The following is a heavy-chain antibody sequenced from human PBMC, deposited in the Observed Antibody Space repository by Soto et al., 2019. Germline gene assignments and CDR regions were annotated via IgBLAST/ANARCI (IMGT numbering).Heavy chain of an antibody. D-gene: IGHD3-10*01. CDR3: ARELKEPGSYYYYGLDV. V-gene: IGHV1-69*01. Sequence: QVQLVQSGAEVKKPGSSVKVSCKVSGGSFSSYGITWVRQAPGQGLEWMGGIIPIVGTTKYAQKFQGRVTITADESTTTAYIEVSSLISEDTAVYYCARELKEPGSYYYYGLDVWGQGPTVTVSS. CDR2: IIPIVGTT. CDR1: GGSFSSYG. J-gene: IGHJ6*02.